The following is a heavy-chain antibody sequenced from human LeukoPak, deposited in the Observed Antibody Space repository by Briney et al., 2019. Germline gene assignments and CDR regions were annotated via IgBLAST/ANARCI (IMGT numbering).Heavy chain of an antibody. V-gene: IGHV4-38-2*02. D-gene: IGHD3-22*01. CDR2: IYHSGST. J-gene: IGHJ4*02. CDR3: ARDQYYYDSSGYLTFDY. Sequence: SETLSLTCTVSGYSISSGYYWGWIRQPPGKGLEWIGSIYHSGSTYYNPSLKSRVTMSVDTSKNQFSLKLSSVTAADTAVYYCARDQYYYDSSGYLTFDYWGQGTLVTVSS. CDR1: GYSISSGYY.